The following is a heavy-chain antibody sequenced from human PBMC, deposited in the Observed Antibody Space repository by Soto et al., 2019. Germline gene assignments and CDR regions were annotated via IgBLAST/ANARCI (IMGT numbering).Heavy chain of an antibody. D-gene: IGHD6-19*01. J-gene: IGHJ4*02. CDR1: GYTFTSYG. CDR3: MLMAVAVESFDY. CDR2: ISAYNGNT. V-gene: IGHV1-18*01. Sequence: ASVKVSCKASGYTFTSYGISWVRQAPGQGLEWMGWISAYNGNTNYAQKLQGRVTMTTDTSTSTAYMELRSLRSDDTAVYYCMLMAVAVESFDYWGQGTLVTVSS.